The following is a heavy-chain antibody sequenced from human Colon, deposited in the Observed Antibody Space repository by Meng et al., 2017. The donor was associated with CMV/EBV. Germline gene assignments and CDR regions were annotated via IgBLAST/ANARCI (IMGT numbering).Heavy chain of an antibody. D-gene: IGHD3-3*01. CDR1: GFVFSGSA. Sequence: GGSLRLSCAASGFVFSGSAMHWVRQASGKGLEWVGRIRTRPNGYATAYAASVEGRFTISRDDSGNTAYLQMTSLRTEDTAVYYCARDSVDDFSWIYGMDVWGQGTTVTVSS. J-gene: IGHJ6*02. V-gene: IGHV3-73*01. CDR3: ARDSVDDFSWIYGMDV. CDR2: IRTRPNGYAT.